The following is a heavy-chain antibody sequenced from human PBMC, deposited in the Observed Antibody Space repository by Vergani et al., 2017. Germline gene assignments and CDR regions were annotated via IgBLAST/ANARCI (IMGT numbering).Heavy chain of an antibody. CDR3: ARDFGGEWYFDL. D-gene: IGHD4-23*01. CDR2: IHSSGTT. CDR1: GGSITSGSFY. V-gene: IGHV4-61*02. Sequence: QVQLHESGPGLVKPSQTLSLTCTISGGSITSGSFYWSWIRQPAGKGLEWIGRIHSSGTTNYNPSLKSRVTLSVDTSKNQLSLRMTSVTAADTAVYYCARDFGGEWYFDLWGRGATVTVSS. J-gene: IGHJ2*01.